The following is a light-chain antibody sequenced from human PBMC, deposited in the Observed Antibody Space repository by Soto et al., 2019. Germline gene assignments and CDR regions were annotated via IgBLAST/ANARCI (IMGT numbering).Light chain of an antibody. Sequence: QSALTQPASVSGSPGQSITISCTGTNSDVGDYNYVSWYQRHPGKAPKVMIYEFSNRPSGVSNRFSGSKSGNTASLTISGLQAEDEADYYCSSYTSSATFVFGTGTKVTVL. CDR2: EFS. J-gene: IGLJ1*01. CDR3: SSYTSSATFV. CDR1: NSDVGDYNY. V-gene: IGLV2-14*01.